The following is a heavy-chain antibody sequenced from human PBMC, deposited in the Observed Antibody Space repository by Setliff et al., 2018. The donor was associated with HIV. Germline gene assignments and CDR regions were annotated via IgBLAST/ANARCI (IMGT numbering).Heavy chain of an antibody. J-gene: IGHJ5*02. V-gene: IGHV1-18*01. Sequence: ASVKVSCKASGYSFTSYGVSWVRQAPGQGLEWMGWISAYNVNTNYAQKLQGRVTMTTDTSTSTASMELRSLRSDDTAVYYCARGTTPLGWFDPWGQGTLVTVSS. CDR3: ARGTTPLGWFDP. CDR2: ISAYNVNT. CDR1: GYSFTSYG. D-gene: IGHD2-2*01.